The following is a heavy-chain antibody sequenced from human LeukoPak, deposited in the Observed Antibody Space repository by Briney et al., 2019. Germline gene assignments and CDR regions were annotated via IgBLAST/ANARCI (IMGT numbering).Heavy chain of an antibody. CDR1: GYSISSGYY. CDR3: ARAAGGEQSYFDFWSADHPTYFFDS. CDR2: IYHSTNT. J-gene: IGHJ4*02. V-gene: IGHV4-38-2*02. Sequence: SETLSLTCTVSGYSISSGYYWGWIPQPPGKGLEWIGSIYHSTNTDHNPSRKSPVTISTATSKNQFSLRLNSVTDADTAVYYCARAAGGEQSYFDFWSADHPTYFFDSWGQGTLVTVSS. D-gene: IGHD3-3*01.